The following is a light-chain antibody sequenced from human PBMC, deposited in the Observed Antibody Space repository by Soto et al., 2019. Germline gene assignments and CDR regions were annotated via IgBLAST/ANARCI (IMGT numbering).Light chain of an antibody. Sequence: AIRMTQSPSSFSASTGDRVTITCRASQGISSYLAWYQQKPGKAPKLLIYAASTLQSGVPSRFSGSGSGTDFTLTISCLQSEDFATSYCQQYYSYPLTVGAGTKVDIK. CDR2: AAS. J-gene: IGKJ4*01. V-gene: IGKV1-8*01. CDR3: QQYYSYPLT. CDR1: QGISSY.